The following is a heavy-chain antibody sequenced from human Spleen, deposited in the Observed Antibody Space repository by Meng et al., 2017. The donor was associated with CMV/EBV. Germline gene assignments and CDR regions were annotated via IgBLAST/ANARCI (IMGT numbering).Heavy chain of an antibody. D-gene: IGHD6-13*01. CDR1: EFTFNTFN. CDR3: ARGSSSYDYYGMDV. J-gene: IGHJ6*02. CDR2: IRYDGSNK. Sequence: GGSLRLSCAASEFTFNTFNMHWVRQAPGKGLEWVTFIRYDGSNKFYADSVKGRFTISRDNSKNTLYLQMNSLRAEDTAVYYCARGSSSYDYYGMDVWGQGTTVTVSS. V-gene: IGHV3-30*02.